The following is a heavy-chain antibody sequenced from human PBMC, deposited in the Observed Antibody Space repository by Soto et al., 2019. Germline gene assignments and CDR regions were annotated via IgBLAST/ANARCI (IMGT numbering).Heavy chain of an antibody. CDR3: ARDHGSSVYFFAY. Sequence: GGSLRLSCAAAGFTFSSNDMNWVRQAPGKGLEWVSYISSSSSPIDYADAVKGRFTISRDNAKNSLSLQMNSLRAEDTAVYYCARDHGSSVYFFAYGGQGTLVPVSS. CDR2: ISSSSSPI. D-gene: IGHD3-22*01. J-gene: IGHJ4*02. CDR1: GFTFSSND. V-gene: IGHV3-21*05.